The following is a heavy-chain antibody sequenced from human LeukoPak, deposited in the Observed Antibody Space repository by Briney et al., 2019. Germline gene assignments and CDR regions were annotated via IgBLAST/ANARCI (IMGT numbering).Heavy chain of an antibody. CDR1: GGTFSSYA. CDR3: ARGGGGYYYYGMDV. D-gene: IGHD3-10*01. J-gene: IGHJ6*04. Sequence: GASVKVSCKASGGTFSSYAISWVRQAPGQGLEWMGGIIPIFGTANYAQKFQGRVTITANESTSTAYMELSSLRSEDTAVYYCARGGGGYYYYGMDVWGKGTTVTVSS. CDR2: IIPIFGTA. V-gene: IGHV1-69*13.